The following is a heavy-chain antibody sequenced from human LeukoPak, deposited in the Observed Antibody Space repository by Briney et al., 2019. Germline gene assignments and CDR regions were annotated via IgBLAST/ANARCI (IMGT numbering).Heavy chain of an antibody. Sequence: PGRSLRLSCAASKFTFSNYGMHWVRQAPGKGLEWVSLISGDGGSTYYADSVKGRFTISRDNSKNSLYLQMNSLRTEDTALYYCAKDYRAARPVEEKYYYYGMDVWGQGTTVTVSS. J-gene: IGHJ6*02. V-gene: IGHV3-43*02. CDR2: ISGDGGST. CDR3: AKDYRAARPVEEKYYYYGMDV. CDR1: KFTFSNYG. D-gene: IGHD6-6*01.